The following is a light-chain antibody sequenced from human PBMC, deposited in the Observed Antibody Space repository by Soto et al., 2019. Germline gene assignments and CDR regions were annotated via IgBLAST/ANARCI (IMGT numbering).Light chain of an antibody. CDR1: QSIDSTH. Sequence: EIVLTQSPGTLSLSPGERATLSCWASQSIDSTHLAWYQQKPGQAPRLLIYDISTRATGIPDRFSGSGSGTDFTLTISRLETEDFEVYYCQQSSAFGQGTKVEVK. CDR2: DIS. V-gene: IGKV3-20*01. J-gene: IGKJ1*01. CDR3: QQSSA.